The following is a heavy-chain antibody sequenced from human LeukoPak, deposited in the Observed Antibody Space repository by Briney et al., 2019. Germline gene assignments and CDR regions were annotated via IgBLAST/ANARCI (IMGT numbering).Heavy chain of an antibody. CDR1: GYSFTSYW. D-gene: IGHD3-22*01. V-gene: IGHV5-51*01. CDR2: IYPGDSDT. CDR3: ARQRTYYYDSSGYREPFDY. J-gene: IGHJ4*02. Sequence: GESLKISCKGSGYSFTSYWIGWVRQMPGKGLEWMGIIYPGDSDTRYSPSFQGQVTISADKSISTAYLQWSSLKASDTAMYYCARQRTYYYDSSGYREPFDYWGQGTLVTVSS.